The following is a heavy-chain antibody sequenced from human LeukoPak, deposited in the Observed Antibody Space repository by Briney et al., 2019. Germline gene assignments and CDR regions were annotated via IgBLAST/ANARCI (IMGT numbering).Heavy chain of an antibody. CDR2: ISWNSGSI. J-gene: IGHJ4*02. V-gene: IGHV3-9*01. D-gene: IGHD6-13*01. Sequence: SGGSLRLSCAASGFTFDDYAMHWVRQAPGKGLEWVSGISWNSGSIGYADSVKGRFTISRDNAKNSLYLQMNSLRAEDTALYYCAKWAAAAGQPYYFDYWGQGTLVTVSS. CDR1: GFTFDDYA. CDR3: AKWAAAAGQPYYFDY.